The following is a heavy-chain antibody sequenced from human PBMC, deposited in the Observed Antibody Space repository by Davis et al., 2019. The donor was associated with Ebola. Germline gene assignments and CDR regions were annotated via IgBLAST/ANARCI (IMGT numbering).Heavy chain of an antibody. CDR2: IYYSGST. D-gene: IGHD3-3*01. CDR3: ARVGYDFWSGYYTGNWFDP. CDR1: GGSISSYY. V-gene: IGHV4-59*01. Sequence: MPSETLSLTCTVSGGSISSYYWSWIRQPPGKGLEWIGYIYYSGSTNYNPSLKSRVTISVDTSKNQFSLKLSSVTAADTAVYYCARVGYDFWSGYYTGNWFDPWGQGTLVTVSS. J-gene: IGHJ5*02.